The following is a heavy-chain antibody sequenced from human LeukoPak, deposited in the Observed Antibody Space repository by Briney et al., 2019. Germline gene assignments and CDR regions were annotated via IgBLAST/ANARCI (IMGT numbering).Heavy chain of an antibody. CDR2: IIPIFGTA. V-gene: IGHV1-69*06. J-gene: IGHJ4*02. D-gene: IGHD1-26*01. Sequence: SVKVSCKASGGTLSSYAISWVRQAPGQGLEWMGGIIPIFGTANYAQKFQGRVTITADKSTSTAYMELSSLRSEDTAVYYCARPIPTWEGGFDYWGQGTLVTVSS. CDR1: GGTLSSYA. CDR3: ARPIPTWEGGFDY.